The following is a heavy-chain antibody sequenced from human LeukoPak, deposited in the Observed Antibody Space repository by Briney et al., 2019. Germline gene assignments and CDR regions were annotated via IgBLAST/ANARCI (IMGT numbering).Heavy chain of an antibody. CDR2: IIPIFGTA. CDR3: ARDGDYYILTGYYKGFNY. V-gene: IGHV1-69*06. J-gene: IGHJ4*02. Sequence: SVKFSCKASVGTFSSYAISWVRQALGQGLEWMGGIIPIFGTANYAQKFKGRVTITADKSTSTAFMELSSLRSEGPAVCWCARDGDYYILTGYYKGFNYGSQGTLVTVSS. CDR1: VGTFSSYA. D-gene: IGHD3-9*01.